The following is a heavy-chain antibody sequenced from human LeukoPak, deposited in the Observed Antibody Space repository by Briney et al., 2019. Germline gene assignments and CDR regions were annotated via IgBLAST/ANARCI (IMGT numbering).Heavy chain of an antibody. J-gene: IGHJ4*02. CDR1: GFTFSHYV. Sequence: LTGGSLRLSCAASGFTFSHYVMTWVRQAPGKGLEWVSAIHGNGARTYYADSVKGRFIISRDNSKNTLYLQMNSLRAEDTAVYYCAKVDTAYFTRWGQGTLVTVSS. V-gene: IGHV3-23*01. CDR3: AKVDTAYFTR. D-gene: IGHD5-18*01. CDR2: IHGNGART.